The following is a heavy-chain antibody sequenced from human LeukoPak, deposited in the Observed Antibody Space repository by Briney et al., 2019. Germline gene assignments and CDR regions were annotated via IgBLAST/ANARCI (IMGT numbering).Heavy chain of an antibody. CDR2: INPNSGGT. V-gene: IGHV1-2*02. Sequence: GASVKVSCKASGYTFTGYYIHWVRQAPGPGLEWMGWINPNSGGTNYAKKFQGRVTMTRDTSISTAYMELSRLRSDDTAVYYCARVKNYYDSSGYLYYFDYWGQGTLVTVSS. CDR1: GYTFTGYY. D-gene: IGHD3-22*01. CDR3: ARVKNYYDSSGYLYYFDY. J-gene: IGHJ4*02.